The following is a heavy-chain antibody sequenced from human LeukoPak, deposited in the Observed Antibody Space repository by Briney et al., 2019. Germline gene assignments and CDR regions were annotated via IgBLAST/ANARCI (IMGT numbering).Heavy chain of an antibody. D-gene: IGHD1/OR15-1a*01. CDR1: GFIFTDYG. Sequence: GGSLRLSCAASGFIFTDYGMHWVRQAPGKGLEWLTFIRYDGSDKYYADSVKGRFTISRDNSKNTLYLQMNSLTSEDTAVYYCAKEGTASKPSDLDYWGQGTLVTVSS. CDR2: IRYDGSDK. J-gene: IGHJ4*02. V-gene: IGHV3-30*02. CDR3: AKEGTASKPSDLDY.